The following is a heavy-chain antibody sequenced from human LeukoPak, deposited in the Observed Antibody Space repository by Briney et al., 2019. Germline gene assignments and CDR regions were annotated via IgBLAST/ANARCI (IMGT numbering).Heavy chain of an antibody. CDR2: IGTAGDT. CDR1: GFTFSSYD. V-gene: IGHV3-13*01. J-gene: IGHJ4*02. Sequence: GGSLRLSCAASGFTFSSYDMHWVRQATGKGLEWVSAIGTAGDTYYPGSVKGRFTISRENAKNSLYLQMNSLRAGDTSVYYCARSQGYCSGGSCYLFDYWGQGTLVTVSS. D-gene: IGHD2-15*01. CDR3: ARSQGYCSGGSCYLFDY.